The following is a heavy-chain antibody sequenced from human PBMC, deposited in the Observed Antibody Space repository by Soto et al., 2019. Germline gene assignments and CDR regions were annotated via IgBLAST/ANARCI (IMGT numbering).Heavy chain of an antibody. CDR2: IYYSGST. CDR3: VKSSYYDSSGYSYYYYGMDA. V-gene: IGHV4-28*01. CDR1: GYSISSSNW. J-gene: IGHJ6*02. D-gene: IGHD3-22*01. Sequence: SETLSLTCAVSGYSISSSNWWGWIRQPPGKGLEWIGYIYYSGSTYYNPSLKSRVTMSVDTSKNQFSLKLSSVTAVDTAVYYCVKSSYYDSSGYSYYYYGMDAWGQGTTVTVSS.